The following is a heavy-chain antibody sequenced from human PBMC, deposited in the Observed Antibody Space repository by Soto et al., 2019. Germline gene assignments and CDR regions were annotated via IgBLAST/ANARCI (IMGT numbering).Heavy chain of an antibody. V-gene: IGHV4-59*01. CDR3: ARVGQLRGYGGNWFDP. Sequence: SETLSLTCTVSGGSISSYYWSWIRQPPGKGLEWIGYIYYSGSTNYNPSLKSRVTISVDTSKNQFSLKLSSVTAADTAVYYCARVGQLRGYGGNWFDPWGQGTLVTVSS. J-gene: IGHJ5*02. CDR2: IYYSGST. D-gene: IGHD2-2*01. CDR1: GGSISSYY.